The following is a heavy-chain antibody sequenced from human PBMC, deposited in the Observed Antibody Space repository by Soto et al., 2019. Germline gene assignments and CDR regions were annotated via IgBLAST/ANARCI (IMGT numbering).Heavy chain of an antibody. Sequence: GGSLRLSCAASGFTFSSYDMHWVRQATGKGLEWVSAIGTAGDPYYPGSVKGRFTISGENAKNSLYLQMNSLRAEDTAVYYCARGINYGDAWYFDYWGQGPLVTVSS. D-gene: IGHD4-17*01. CDR3: ARGINYGDAWYFDY. J-gene: IGHJ4*02. CDR1: GFTFSSYD. V-gene: IGHV3-13*05. CDR2: IGTAGDP.